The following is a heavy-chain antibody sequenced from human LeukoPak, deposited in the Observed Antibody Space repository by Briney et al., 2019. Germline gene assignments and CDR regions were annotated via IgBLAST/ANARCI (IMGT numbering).Heavy chain of an antibody. D-gene: IGHD6-13*01. CDR2: ISGSGGST. CDR3: AKALEQETVIALDS. CDR1: GSTFSTYA. Sequence: GGSLRLSCAASGSTFSTYAMSWFRQAPGKGLEWVSAISGSGGSTYYADSVKGRFTISRDNSKNTLYLQMNSLRAEDTSIYFCAKALEQETVIALDSWGQGTLVTVSS. J-gene: IGHJ4*02. V-gene: IGHV3-23*01.